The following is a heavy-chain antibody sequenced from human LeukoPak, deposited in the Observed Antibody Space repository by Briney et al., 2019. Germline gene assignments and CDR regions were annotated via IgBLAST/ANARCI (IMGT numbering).Heavy chain of an antibody. D-gene: IGHD6-13*01. Sequence: SGTLSLTCTVSGGSISSYYWSWIRQPPGKGLEWIGYIYYSGSTNYNPSLKSRVTISVDTSKNQFSLKLSSVTAADTAVYYCARDKVAAAKGGFDYWGQGTLVTVSS. J-gene: IGHJ4*02. CDR3: ARDKVAAAKGGFDY. CDR1: GGSISSYY. V-gene: IGHV4-59*01. CDR2: IYYSGST.